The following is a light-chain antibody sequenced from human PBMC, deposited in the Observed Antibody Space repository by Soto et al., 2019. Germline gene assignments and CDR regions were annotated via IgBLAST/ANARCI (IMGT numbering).Light chain of an antibody. CDR3: QQYDSNSQT. J-gene: IGKJ2*01. CDR1: QSISSW. Sequence: DIQMTQSPSTLSASVGDRVTITCRASQSISSWLAWYQQKPGKAPNLLIYRASSLQGGVPSRFSGSGSGTEFTLTISSLQPDDFATYYCQQYDSNSQTFGQGTKVEIK. V-gene: IGKV1-5*03. CDR2: RAS.